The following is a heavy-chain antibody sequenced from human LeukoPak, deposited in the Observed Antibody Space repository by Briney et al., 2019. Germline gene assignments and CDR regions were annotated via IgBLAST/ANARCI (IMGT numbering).Heavy chain of an antibody. CDR2: LSGSGTST. V-gene: IGHV3-23*01. J-gene: IGHJ4*02. D-gene: IGHD3-9*01. CDR3: AKRTVYYDILTGHPDY. CDR1: GFPLSSYA. Sequence: GGSLRLSCAASGFPLSSYAMSWVRQAAGKGLEWVSGLSGSGTSTYYADSVKGRFTISRDNSKNTLYLQMNSLRAEDTAVYYCAKRTVYYDILTGHPDYWGQGTLVTVSS.